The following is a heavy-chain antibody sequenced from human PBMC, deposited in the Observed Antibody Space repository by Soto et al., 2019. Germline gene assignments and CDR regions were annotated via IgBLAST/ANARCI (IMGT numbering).Heavy chain of an antibody. D-gene: IGHD3-3*01. Sequence: PGGSLRLSCAASGFTFSSYAMHWVRQAPGKGLEWVAVISYDGSNKYYADSVKGRFTISRDNSKNTLYLQMNSLRAEDTAVYYCARDRYYDFWSGYYSAYYYYGMDVWGQGTTVTVSS. CDR1: GFTFSSYA. CDR2: ISYDGSNK. V-gene: IGHV3-30-3*01. J-gene: IGHJ6*02. CDR3: ARDRYYDFWSGYYSAYYYYGMDV.